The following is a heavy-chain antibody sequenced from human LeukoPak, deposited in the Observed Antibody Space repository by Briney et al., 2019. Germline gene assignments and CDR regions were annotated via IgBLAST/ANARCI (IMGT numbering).Heavy chain of an antibody. J-gene: IGHJ4*02. D-gene: IGHD3-9*01. CDR1: GLAFTNTW. CDR2: IFRNIDTMET. V-gene: IGHV3-15*01. CDR3: GAYIFRLGGDC. Sequence: PGGSLRLSCAASGLAFTNTWMTWVRRAPEKGLEWVGRIFRNIDTMETEYAISVKGRFTISRDDSKNTMYLQMNSLTTEDTAVYYCGAYIFRLGGDCWGQGTPVNVSS.